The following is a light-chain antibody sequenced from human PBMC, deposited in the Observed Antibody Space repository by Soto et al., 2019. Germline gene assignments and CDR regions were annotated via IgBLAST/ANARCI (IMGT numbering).Light chain of an antibody. Sequence: AIQMTQSPSSLSAAVGDRVTITCRASQGITNDLGWYQQKPGTAPQLLIYAAASLPSGVPSRFSGSGSGTDFTLTISSLQTEDFATYYCLQDYNYPWTFGQGTEVEIK. V-gene: IGKV1-6*01. CDR1: QGITND. J-gene: IGKJ1*01. CDR2: AAA. CDR3: LQDYNYPWT.